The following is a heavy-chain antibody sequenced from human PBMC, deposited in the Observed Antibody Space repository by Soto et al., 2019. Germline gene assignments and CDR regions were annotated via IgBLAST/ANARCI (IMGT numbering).Heavy chain of an antibody. Sequence: SETLCLTCTVAGGSIGSSGDYWGWIRQPPGEGLEWIGSIYYSGSTYYNPSLKSRVTISVDTSKNQFSLKLSSVTAADTAVYYCARAGIAAAARNWFDPWGQGTLVTVSS. CDR1: GGSIGSSGDY. CDR3: ARAGIAAAARNWFDP. V-gene: IGHV4-39*07. D-gene: IGHD6-13*01. J-gene: IGHJ5*02. CDR2: IYYSGST.